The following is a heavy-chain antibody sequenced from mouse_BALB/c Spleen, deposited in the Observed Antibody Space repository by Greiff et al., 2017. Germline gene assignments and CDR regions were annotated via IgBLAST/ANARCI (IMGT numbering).Heavy chain of an antibody. CDR3: TRDGRGDGYFDY. CDR2: ISSGGSYT. Sequence: EVHLVESGGGLVKPGGSLKLSCAASGFTFSSYTMSWVRQTPEKRLEWVATISSGGSYTYYPDSVKGRFTISRDNAKNTLYLQMSSLKSEDTAMYYCTRDGRGDGYFDYWGQGTTLTVSS. V-gene: IGHV5-6-4*01. CDR1: GFTFSSYT. D-gene: IGHD3-1*01. J-gene: IGHJ2*01.